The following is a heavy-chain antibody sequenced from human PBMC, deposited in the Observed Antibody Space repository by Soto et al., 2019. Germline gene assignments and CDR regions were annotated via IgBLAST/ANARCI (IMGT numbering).Heavy chain of an antibody. CDR3: ASTPEGYCSSSSCPFDY. J-gene: IGHJ4*02. V-gene: IGHV1-18*04. CDR1: GYNFTTYA. D-gene: IGHD2-2*01. Sequence: ASVKVSCKASGYNFTTYAVNWVRQAPGQGLEWMGWISAHNGNTNYAEKIQDRVTMTTDTSTTTAYMELRSLRSDDTAVYYCASTPEGYCSSSSCPFDYWGQGTLVTVSS. CDR2: ISAHNGNT.